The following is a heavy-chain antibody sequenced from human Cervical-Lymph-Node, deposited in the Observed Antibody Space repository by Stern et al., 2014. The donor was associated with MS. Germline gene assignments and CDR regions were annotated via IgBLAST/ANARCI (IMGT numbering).Heavy chain of an antibody. CDR1: GFTFSRYA. CDR3: ARDRLGGDYVYYYGLDV. D-gene: IGHD4-17*01. Sequence: VQLVESGGGVVRPGRSLRLSCATSGFTFSRYAVLWVRQAPGQGLEWVAAISYDGSNQFYADSVKGLFPISRDNSKNTLILQMNNLRPEDSGVYHGARDRLGGDYVYYYGLDVWGQGTTVTVSS. V-gene: IGHV3-30*04. CDR2: ISYDGSNQ. J-gene: IGHJ6*02.